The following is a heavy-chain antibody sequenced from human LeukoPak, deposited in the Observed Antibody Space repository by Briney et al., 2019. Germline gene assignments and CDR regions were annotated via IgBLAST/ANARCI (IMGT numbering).Heavy chain of an antibody. V-gene: IGHV3-23*01. CDR2: ISGSGGST. J-gene: IGHJ3*02. CDR1: GFTFSSYG. Sequence: GGSLRLSCAASGFTFSSYGMSWVRQAPGKGLEWVSAISGSGGSTYYADSVKGRFTISRDNSKNTLYLQMNSLRAEDTAVYYCAKDLYIVGATDAFDIWGQGTMVTVSS. CDR3: AKDLYIVGATDAFDI. D-gene: IGHD1-26*01.